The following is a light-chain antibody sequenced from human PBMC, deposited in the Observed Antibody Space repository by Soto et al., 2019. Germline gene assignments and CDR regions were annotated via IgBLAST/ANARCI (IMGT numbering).Light chain of an antibody. CDR1: QSVSSY. Sequence: EIVLTQSPATLSLSPGERATLSCRASQSVSSYLAWYQQKPGQAPRLLIYDASNRATGIPARFSGSGSGTDFTLTISSLEPGDFAVYYCQQRSNWSGTFGQGTKLEIK. J-gene: IGKJ2*01. CDR3: QQRSNWSGT. V-gene: IGKV3-11*01. CDR2: DAS.